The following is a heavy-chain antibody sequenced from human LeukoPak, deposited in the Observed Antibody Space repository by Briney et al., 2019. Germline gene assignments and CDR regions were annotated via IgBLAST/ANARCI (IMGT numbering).Heavy chain of an antibody. CDR2: INPNSGGT. J-gene: IGHJ4*02. Sequence: ASVKVSCKASGYTFTGYYMHWVRQAPGQGLEWMGWINPNSGGTNYAQKFQGRVTMARDTSISTAYMELSRLRSDDTAVYYCARDLVAEAGKISLGYWGQGTLVTVSS. D-gene: IGHD6-13*01. V-gene: IGHV1-2*02. CDR3: ARDLVAEAGKISLGY. CDR1: GYTFTGYY.